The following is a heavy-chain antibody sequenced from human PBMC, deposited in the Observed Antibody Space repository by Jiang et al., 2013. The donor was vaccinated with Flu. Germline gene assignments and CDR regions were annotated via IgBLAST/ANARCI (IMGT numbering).Heavy chain of an antibody. J-gene: IGHJ4*02. CDR1: GGSISSSSYY. V-gene: IGHV4-39*01. Sequence: TCTVSGGSISSSSYYWGWIRQPHGRGWSGLGVSIIWEHLLQPSLKSRVTISVDTSKNQFSLKLSSVTAADTAVYYCARTPGVLRFLEWLYFDYWGQGTLVTVSS. CDR3: ARTPGVLRFLEWLYFDY. D-gene: IGHD3-3*01. CDR2: SIIWEH.